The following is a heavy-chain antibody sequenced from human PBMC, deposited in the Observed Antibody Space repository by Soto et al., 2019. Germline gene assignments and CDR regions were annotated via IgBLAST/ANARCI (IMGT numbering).Heavy chain of an antibody. J-gene: IGHJ4*02. CDR2: INHSGST. CDR3: ARGVGDSSSSMDY. CDR1: GGFFSGYY. D-gene: IGHD6-6*01. Sequence: PSETLSLTCAVYGGFFSGYYWSWIRQPPGKGLEWIGEINHSGSTNYNPSLKSRVTISVDTSKNQFSLKLSSVTAADTAVYYCARGVGDSSSSMDYWGQGTLVAVSS. V-gene: IGHV4-34*01.